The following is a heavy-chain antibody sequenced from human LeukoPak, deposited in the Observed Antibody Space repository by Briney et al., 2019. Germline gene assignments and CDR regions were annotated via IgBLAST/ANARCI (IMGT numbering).Heavy chain of an antibody. J-gene: IGHJ6*03. CDR3: ARVPRYYDILTGLYYYYYMDV. D-gene: IGHD3-9*01. CDR1: AFTFSSYG. V-gene: IGHV3-30*03. Sequence: AGGSLRLSCAASAFTFSSYGMHWVRQAPGKGLEWVALISYDGSDKYYADSVKGRFTISRDNSKNTLYLQMNSLRAEDTAVYYCARVPRYYDILTGLYYYYYMDVWGKGTTVTISS. CDR2: ISYDGSDK.